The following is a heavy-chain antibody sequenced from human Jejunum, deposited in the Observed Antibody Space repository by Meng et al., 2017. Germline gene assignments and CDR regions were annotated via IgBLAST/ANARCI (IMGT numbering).Heavy chain of an antibody. D-gene: IGHD5-12*01. Sequence: GESLKISCAASGFTFHGYHMHWVRLAPGKGLEWVSLVSRDGTETSYAESVRGRFTTSRDNTKNSLFLHINSLTTEDTALYYCAKDNRGSIDYWGQGTLVTFSS. V-gene: IGHV3-43*01. CDR1: GFTFHGYH. J-gene: IGHJ4*02. CDR3: AKDNRGSIDY. CDR2: VSRDGTET.